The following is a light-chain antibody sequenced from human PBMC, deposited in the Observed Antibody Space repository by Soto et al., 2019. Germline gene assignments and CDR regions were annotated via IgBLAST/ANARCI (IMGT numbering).Light chain of an antibody. V-gene: IGLV2-14*01. CDR2: EVS. CDR1: ATDVGSYNY. CDR3: SSFTSSLTWV. Sequence: QSVLTQPASVSGSPGQSITISCTGTATDVGSYNYVSWYQQHPNKAPKLMIYEVSNRPSGISNRFFGSKSGNTASLTISGLQAEDEPDYYCSSFTSSLTWVFGGGTKVTVL. J-gene: IGLJ3*02.